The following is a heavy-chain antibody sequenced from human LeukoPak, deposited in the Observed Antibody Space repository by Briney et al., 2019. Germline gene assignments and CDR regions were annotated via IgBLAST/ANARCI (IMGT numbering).Heavy chain of an antibody. CDR2: INHSGST. CDR1: GGSFSGYY. V-gene: IGHV4-34*01. Sequence: SETLSLTCAVYGGSFSGYYWSWIRQPPGKGLEWIGEINHSGSTNYNPSLKSRVTISVDTSKNQFSLKLSSVTAADTAVYYCARYCTNGVCRYYYYYGMDVWGQGSTVTVSS. CDR3: ARYCTNGVCRYYYYYGMDV. J-gene: IGHJ6*02. D-gene: IGHD2-8*01.